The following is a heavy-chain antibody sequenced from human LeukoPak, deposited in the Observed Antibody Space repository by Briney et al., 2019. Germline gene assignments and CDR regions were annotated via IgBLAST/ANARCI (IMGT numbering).Heavy chain of an antibody. V-gene: IGHV3-23*01. Sequence: GGSLRLSCAASGFTFSTYAMSWVRQPPGKGLEWVSAITGSGGNAYYADSVKGRFTISRDNSKNTVYLQVNSLRAEDTAVYYCAKTSGWPYYFDYWGQGTLVTVSS. J-gene: IGHJ4*02. CDR3: AKTSGWPYYFDY. CDR2: ITGSGGNA. D-gene: IGHD6-19*01. CDR1: GFTFSTYA.